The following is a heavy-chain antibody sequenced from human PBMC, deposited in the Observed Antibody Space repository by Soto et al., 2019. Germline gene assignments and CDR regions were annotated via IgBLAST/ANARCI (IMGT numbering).Heavy chain of an antibody. J-gene: IGHJ4*02. V-gene: IGHV3-23*01. CDR2: ISGSGRST. Sequence: SVKVSCAASGFTFSGFAMSWVRQAPVKGLEWVSVISGSGRSTYYADSAKGRFTISRDNAKNSLYLQMNSLRAEDTAVYYCARRKSVPAAWAFYFDYWGQGALVTVSS. CDR3: ARRKSVPAAWAFYFDY. D-gene: IGHD2-2*01. CDR1: GFTFSGFA.